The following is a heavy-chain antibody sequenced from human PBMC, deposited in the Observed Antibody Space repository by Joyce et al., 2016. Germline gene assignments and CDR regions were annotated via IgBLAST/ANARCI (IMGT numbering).Heavy chain of an antibody. CDR3: ARVVGSTFGGFDY. D-gene: IGHD2-15*01. J-gene: IGHJ4*02. Sequence: QVQLQESGPGLVQPSQTLSLTCTVSGDSISTAGYYWSWVRQHPETGLEWIGYHHHTGGTYYSPSLKSRITSSGDTSKNQFSLKLDAVTAADTAMYYCARVVGSTFGGFDYWGQGALVTVSS. CDR1: GDSISTAGYY. CDR2: HHHTGGT. V-gene: IGHV4-31*03.